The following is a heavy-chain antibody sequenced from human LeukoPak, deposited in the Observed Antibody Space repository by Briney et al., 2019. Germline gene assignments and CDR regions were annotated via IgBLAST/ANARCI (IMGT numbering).Heavy chain of an antibody. Sequence: PGGSLRLSCAASGFTFSSYWMSWVRQAPGKGLEWVANIKQDGSEKYYVDSVKGRFTISRDNAKNSLYLQMNSLRAEDTAVYYCAREGASYCSSTSCYGGTHYFDYWGQGTLVTVSS. J-gene: IGHJ4*02. CDR1: GFTFSSYW. CDR3: AREGASYCSSTSCYGGTHYFDY. CDR2: IKQDGSEK. V-gene: IGHV3-7*01. D-gene: IGHD2-2*01.